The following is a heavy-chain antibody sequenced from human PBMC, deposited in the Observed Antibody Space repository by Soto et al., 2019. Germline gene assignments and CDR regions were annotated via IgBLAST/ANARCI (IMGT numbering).Heavy chain of an antibody. J-gene: IGHJ4*02. V-gene: IGHV3-30-3*01. CDR2: ISYDGSNK. D-gene: IGHD2-2*01. Sequence: GGSLRLSCAASGFTFSSYAMHWVRQAPGKGLEWVAVISYDGSNKYYADSVKGRFTISRDNSKNTLYLQMNSLRAEDTAVYYCARDRYQLPVDYWGQGTLVTVSS. CDR3: ARDRYQLPVDY. CDR1: GFTFSSYA.